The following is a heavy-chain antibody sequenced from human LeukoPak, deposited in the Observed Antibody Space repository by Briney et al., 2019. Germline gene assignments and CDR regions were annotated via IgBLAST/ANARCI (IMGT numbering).Heavy chain of an antibody. Sequence: GGSLRLSCTASGFTFSSYGIHWVRHAPDKGLEWVAFIWYNANNKYVADSAKGRFTVSRDNSKNTVHLQMNSLRAEDTAVYYCARGSGGYQYLMDVWGQGATVIVSS. CDR3: ARGSGGYQYLMDV. D-gene: IGHD2-15*01. J-gene: IGHJ6*02. CDR2: IWYNANNK. CDR1: GFTFSSYG. V-gene: IGHV3-33*01.